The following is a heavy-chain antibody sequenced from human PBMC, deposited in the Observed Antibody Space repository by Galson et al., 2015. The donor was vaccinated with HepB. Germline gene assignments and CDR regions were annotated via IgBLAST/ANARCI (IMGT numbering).Heavy chain of an antibody. J-gene: IGHJ6*02. CDR3: ARVLVVRGSGHGVDA. Sequence: SVKVSCKASGYTFTSYGISWVRQAPGQGLKWMGWINTNTGNPTYAQGFTGRFVFSLDTSVSTTYLQIYGLREEDTAVYYCARVLVVRGSGHGVDAWGQGTTVTVSS. D-gene: IGHD3-10*01. V-gene: IGHV7-4-1*01. CDR1: GYTFTSYG. CDR2: INTNTGNP.